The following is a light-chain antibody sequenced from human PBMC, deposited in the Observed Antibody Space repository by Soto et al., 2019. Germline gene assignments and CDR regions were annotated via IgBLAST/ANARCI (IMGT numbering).Light chain of an antibody. CDR2: AAS. Sequence: DIQMTQSPSSLSASVGDRVTITCRASQSIDNYLHWYQQKPGKAPQLLTYAASNLQSGVPARFSGSGSGTEFALTISSLQPEDFATYYCQQSHSTPITFGQGTRLEIK. J-gene: IGKJ5*01. V-gene: IGKV1-39*01. CDR3: QQSHSTPIT. CDR1: QSIDNY.